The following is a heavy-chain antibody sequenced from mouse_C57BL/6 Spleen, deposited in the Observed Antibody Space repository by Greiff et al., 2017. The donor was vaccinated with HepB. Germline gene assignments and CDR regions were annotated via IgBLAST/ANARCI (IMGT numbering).Heavy chain of an antibody. CDR2: IYPGSGST. J-gene: IGHJ2*01. V-gene: IGHV1-55*01. CDR1: GYTFTSYW. D-gene: IGHD3-2*02. Sequence: VQLQQPGAELVKPGASVKMSCKASGYTFTSYWITWVKQRPGQGLEWIGDIYPGSGSTNYNEKFKSKATLTVDTSSSTAYMQLSSLTSEDSAVYYCARRTAQARGIGYWGQGTTLTVSS. CDR3: ARRTAQARGIGY.